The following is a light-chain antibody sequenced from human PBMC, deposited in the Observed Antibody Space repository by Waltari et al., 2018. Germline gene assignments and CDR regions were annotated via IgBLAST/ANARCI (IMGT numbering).Light chain of an antibody. CDR1: QSISSY. V-gene: IGKV1-39*01. CDR2: VAS. J-gene: IGKJ5*01. Sequence: DIQMTQPPSSLSASVGDSVPIPCRASQSISSYLNWYQQKPGKAPKLLIYVASSLQSGVPSRFSGSGSGTDFTLTISSLQPEDFATYYCQQSYSTLSITFGQGTRLEIK. CDR3: QQSYSTLSIT.